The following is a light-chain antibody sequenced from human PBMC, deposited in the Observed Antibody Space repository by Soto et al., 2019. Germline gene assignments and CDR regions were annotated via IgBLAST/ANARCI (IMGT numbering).Light chain of an antibody. CDR3: CSYVGNSAWV. CDR1: SSDVGSYNL. J-gene: IGLJ1*01. Sequence: QSALTQPASVSGSPGQSITISCTGTSSDVGSYNLVSWYQQHPGKAPKLFIYDGSKRPSGVSNPFSESKSGNTASMTISGLQAEDEADYYCCSYVGNSAWVFGSGTKVTVL. V-gene: IGLV2-23*01. CDR2: DGS.